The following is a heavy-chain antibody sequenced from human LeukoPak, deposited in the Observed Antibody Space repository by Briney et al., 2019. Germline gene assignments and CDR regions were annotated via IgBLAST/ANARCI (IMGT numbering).Heavy chain of an antibody. CDR2: IIPIFGTA. J-gene: IGHJ4*02. V-gene: IGHV1-69*01. CDR1: GGTFSSYA. CDR3: ARDLAHYGSGSYFSGYFDY. Sequence: SVKVSCKASGGTFSSYAISWVRQAPGQGLEWMGGIIPIFGTANYAQKFQGRVTITADGSTSTAYMELSSLRSEDTAVYYCARDLAHYGSGSYFSGYFDYRGQGTLVTVSS. D-gene: IGHD3-10*01.